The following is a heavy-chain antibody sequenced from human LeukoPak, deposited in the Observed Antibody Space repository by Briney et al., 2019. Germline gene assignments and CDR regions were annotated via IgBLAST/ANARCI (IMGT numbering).Heavy chain of an antibody. V-gene: IGHV4-39*01. CDR2: IYYSEFS. CDR3: ASVQFDDYGDFERGDYFDS. CDR1: GGSIDINNAY. J-gene: IGHJ4*02. Sequence: SETLSLTCTVSGGSIDINNAYWAWIRQPPGKGLEWIGSIYYSEFSHDNPSLKSRVSISVDASTNQFSLKLDSVTAADTAVYYCASVQFDDYGDFERGDYFDSWGQGTLATVSS. D-gene: IGHD4-17*01.